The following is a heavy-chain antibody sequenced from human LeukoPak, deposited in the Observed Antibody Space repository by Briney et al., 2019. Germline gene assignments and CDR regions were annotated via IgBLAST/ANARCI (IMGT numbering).Heavy chain of an antibody. CDR1: GFTFSSYW. CDR2: IKQDGSEK. D-gene: IGHD6-13*01. Sequence: GGSLRLSCAASGFTFSSYWMSWVRQAPGKGLEWVANIKQDGSEKYYVDSVKGRFTISRDNAKNSLYLQMNSLRAEDTAVCYCARMAPMAAAGPYFDYWGQGTLVTVSS. J-gene: IGHJ4*02. V-gene: IGHV3-7*01. CDR3: ARMAPMAAAGPYFDY.